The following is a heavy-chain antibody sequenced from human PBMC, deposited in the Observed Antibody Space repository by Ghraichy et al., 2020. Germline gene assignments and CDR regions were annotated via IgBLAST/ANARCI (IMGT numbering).Heavy chain of an antibody. CDR2: SYYRSKWYN. J-gene: IGHJ3*02. CDR3: ARDSEEGSSWHRGAFDI. Sequence: SQTLSLTCAISGDSVSSNSAAWNWIRQSPSRGLEWLGRSYYRSKWYNDYAVSVKSRITINPDTSKNQFSLQLNSVTPEDTAVYYCARDSEEGSSWHRGAFDIWGQGTMVTVSS. D-gene: IGHD6-13*01. V-gene: IGHV6-1*01. CDR1: GDSVSSNSAA.